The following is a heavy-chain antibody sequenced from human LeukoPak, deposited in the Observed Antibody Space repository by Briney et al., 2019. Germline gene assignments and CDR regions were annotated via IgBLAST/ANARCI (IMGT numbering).Heavy chain of an antibody. Sequence: GASVKVSCKASGYTFTGYYMHWVRQAPGQGREWMGRINPNSGGTNYAQKFQGRVTMTWDTSISTAYMELSRLRSDDTAVYYCAREAAVVADAQPDYWGQGTLVTVSS. V-gene: IGHV1-2*06. CDR3: AREAAVVADAQPDY. CDR2: INPNSGGT. J-gene: IGHJ4*02. D-gene: IGHD2-15*01. CDR1: GYTFTGYY.